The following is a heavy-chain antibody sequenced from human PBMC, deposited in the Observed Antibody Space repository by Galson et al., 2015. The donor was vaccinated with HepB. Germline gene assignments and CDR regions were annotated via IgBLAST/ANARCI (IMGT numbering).Heavy chain of an antibody. CDR2: INPSGGST. D-gene: IGHD2-15*01. CDR3: ARGPPYCSGGSCYSDAFDI. V-gene: IGHV1-46*03. J-gene: IGHJ3*02. CDR1: GYTFTSYY. Sequence: SVKVSCKASGYTFTSYYMHWVRQAPGQGLEWMGIINPSGGSTSYAQEFQGRVTMTRDTSTSTVYMELSSLRSEDTAVYYCARGPPYCSGGSCYSDAFDIWGQGTMVTVSS.